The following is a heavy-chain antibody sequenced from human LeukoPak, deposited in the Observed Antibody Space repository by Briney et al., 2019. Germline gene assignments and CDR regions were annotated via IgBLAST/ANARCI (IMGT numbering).Heavy chain of an antibody. CDR3: ARHVWSSSGSEAFDI. J-gene: IGHJ3*02. CDR2: IYYSGST. CDR1: GGFFRGYY. Sequence: SETLSLTCAFYGGFFRGYYWSWIGQPPGKGLEWIGGIYYSGSTSHNPSLKSRVTISVDTSKNQFSLKLSSVTAADTAVYYCARHVWSSSGSEAFDIWGQGTMVTVSS. D-gene: IGHD2-15*01. V-gene: IGHV4-34*01.